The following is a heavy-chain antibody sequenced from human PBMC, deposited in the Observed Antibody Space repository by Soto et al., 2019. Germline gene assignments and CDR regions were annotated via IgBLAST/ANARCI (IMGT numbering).Heavy chain of an antibody. V-gene: IGHV3-30-3*01. CDR1: GFTFSSYA. CDR3: ARLKFGAESPRAYYRYGLDV. J-gene: IGHJ6*02. CDR2: ISYDGSDK. D-gene: IGHD3-16*01. Sequence: GGSLRLSCAASGFTFSSYAMHWVRQAPGKGLEWGAVISYDGSDKYYADSVRGQFTISRDKSKNTLYLQMNSLRAEDTALYYCARLKFGAESPRAYYRYGLDVWGQGTTGTVSS.